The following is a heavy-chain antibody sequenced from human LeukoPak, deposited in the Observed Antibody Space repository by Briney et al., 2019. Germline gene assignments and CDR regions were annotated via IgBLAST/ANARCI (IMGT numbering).Heavy chain of an antibody. V-gene: IGHV3-11*01. CDR3: ANPPICSSTSCYDPPRY. D-gene: IGHD2-2*01. CDR1: GFTFRDYY. Sequence: GGSLRLSCAASGFTFRDYYMSWVRQAPGEGLEWVSYISTSGSSIYYADSVKGRFTISRDNSKNTLYLQMNSLRAEDTAVYYCANPPICSSTSCYDPPRYWGQGTLVTVSS. J-gene: IGHJ4*02. CDR2: ISTSGSSI.